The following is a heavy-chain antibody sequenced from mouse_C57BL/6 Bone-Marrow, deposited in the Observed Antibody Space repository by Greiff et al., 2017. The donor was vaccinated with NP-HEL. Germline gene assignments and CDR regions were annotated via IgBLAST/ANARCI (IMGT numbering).Heavy chain of an antibody. D-gene: IGHD2-1*01. CDR2: ISNLAYSI. J-gene: IGHJ4*01. Sequence: EVQVVESGGGLVQPGGSLKLSCAASGFTFSDYGMVWVRQAPRKGPEWVAFISNLAYSIYYADTVTGRFTISRENAKNTLYLEMSSLRSEDTAMYYCARRGGNYPYYYAMDYWGQGTSVTVSS. CDR3: ARRGGNYPYYYAMDY. CDR1: GFTFSDYG. V-gene: IGHV5-15*04.